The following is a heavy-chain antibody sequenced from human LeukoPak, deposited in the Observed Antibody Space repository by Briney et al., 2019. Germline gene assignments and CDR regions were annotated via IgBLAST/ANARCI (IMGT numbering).Heavy chain of an antibody. J-gene: IGHJ4*02. CDR3: ARGPPPGATAYGVVDY. Sequence: SETLSLTCAVYSESFSDCYWTWIRQPPGKGLEWIGEINHSRSTNYNPSLKSRVTMSIDTSKNQFSLTLSSVTAADTAVYYCARGPPPGATAYGVVDYWGQGTLVTVSS. D-gene: IGHD3-16*01. CDR1: SESFSDCY. CDR2: INHSRST. V-gene: IGHV4-34*01.